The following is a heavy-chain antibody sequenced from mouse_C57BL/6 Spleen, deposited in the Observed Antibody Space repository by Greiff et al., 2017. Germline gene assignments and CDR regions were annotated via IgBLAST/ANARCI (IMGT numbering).Heavy chain of an antibody. D-gene: IGHD1-1*01. J-gene: IGHJ3*01. V-gene: IGHV6-3*01. CDR3: TGSYYGLAY. CDR1: GFTFSNYW. Sequence: DVKLVESGGGLVQPGGSMKLSCVASGFTFSNYWMNWVRQSPEKGLEWVAQIRLKSDNYATHYAESVKGRSTISRDDSKSSVYLQMNNLRAEDTGIYYCTGSYYGLAYWGQGTLVTVSA. CDR2: IRLKSDNYAT.